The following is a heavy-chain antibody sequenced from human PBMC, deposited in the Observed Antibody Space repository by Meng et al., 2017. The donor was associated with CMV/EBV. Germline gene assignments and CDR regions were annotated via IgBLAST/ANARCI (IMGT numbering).Heavy chain of an antibody. Sequence: SVKVSRKASGYTFTGNYIRWVRQAPGQGLEWMGRINPNSGGTNYAQKFQGRVTLTRNTSINTTYLELSSLRSDDTAVYYCARASESNNWGQGTLVTVSS. CDR3: ARASESNN. V-gene: IGHV1-2*06. CDR1: GYTFTGNY. CDR2: INPNSGGT. J-gene: IGHJ4*02.